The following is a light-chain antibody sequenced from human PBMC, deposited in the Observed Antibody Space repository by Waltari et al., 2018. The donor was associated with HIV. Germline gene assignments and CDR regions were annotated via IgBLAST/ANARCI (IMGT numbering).Light chain of an antibody. CDR1: SSNIGSNT. Sequence: QSVLTQPPSTSGTPGQRVTISCSGSSSNIGSNTVTWYQQLPGTAPKLLIYSTNQRPSGVPDRFSASKSGTSASLAISGLQSEDEADYYCATWDEGLNGHWVFGGGTKLTVL. CDR3: ATWDEGLNGHWV. CDR2: STN. V-gene: IGLV1-44*01. J-gene: IGLJ3*02.